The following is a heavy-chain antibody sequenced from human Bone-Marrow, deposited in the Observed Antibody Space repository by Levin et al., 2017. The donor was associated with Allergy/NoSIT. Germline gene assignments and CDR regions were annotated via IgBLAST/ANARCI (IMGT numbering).Heavy chain of an antibody. V-gene: IGHV3-23*01. CDR3: AKGVSSGTSFLTNVDY. CDR2: ISRSGFST. CDR1: GFTFSSCA. Sequence: GGSLRLSCAASGFTFSSCAMNWVRQAPGKGLEWVSAISRSGFSTYYADSVKGRFTISRDNSKNMLYLQMNSLRVVDTAVYYCAKGVSSGTSFLTNVDYWGQGTLVTVSS. D-gene: IGHD1-1*01. J-gene: IGHJ4*02.